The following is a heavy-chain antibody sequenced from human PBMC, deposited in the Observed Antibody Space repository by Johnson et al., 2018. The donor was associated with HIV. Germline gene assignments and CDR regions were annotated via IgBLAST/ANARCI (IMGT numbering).Heavy chain of an antibody. CDR3: AKGIARRTNDAFDI. Sequence: QVQLVESGGGVVQPGRSLRLSCAASGFTLSISGMHWVRQAPGKGLEWVAVISYDGSNKYDADSVKGRFTISRDNSKNTLYLQMNSLRAEDTAVYYCAKGIARRTNDAFDIWGQGTMVTVSS. V-gene: IGHV3-30*19. CDR1: GFTLSISG. D-gene: IGHD2/OR15-2a*01. CDR2: ISYDGSNK. J-gene: IGHJ3*02.